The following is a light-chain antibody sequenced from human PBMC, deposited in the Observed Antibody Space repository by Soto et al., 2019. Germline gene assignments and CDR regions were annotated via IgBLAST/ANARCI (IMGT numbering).Light chain of an antibody. V-gene: IGKV3-20*01. CDR2: GAS. CDR1: QSVGSDY. J-gene: IGKJ1*01. CDR3: QHYGTA. Sequence: IVLTQSPGTLSLSPGERATLSCRASQSVGSDYLAWYQQRPGQAPRLLIYGASSRATGVPDRFSGSGSGTDFTLTISRLGSEDFAVYFCQHYGTAFGQGTKVEMK.